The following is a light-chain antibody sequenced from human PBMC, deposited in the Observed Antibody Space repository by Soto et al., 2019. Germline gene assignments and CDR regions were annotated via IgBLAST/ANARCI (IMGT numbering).Light chain of an antibody. CDR3: QEYSSWT. V-gene: IGKV3-20*01. CDR2: GTS. Sequence: EIVLTQSPGTLSVSPGERATLSCRASQTISSNNLAWYQQKPGQAPSLLIYGTSSRATGIPFRFSGSGAGSDFTLTSSRLEPVDSAIYYCQEYSSWTFGQGTKVEI. J-gene: IGKJ1*01. CDR1: QTISSNN.